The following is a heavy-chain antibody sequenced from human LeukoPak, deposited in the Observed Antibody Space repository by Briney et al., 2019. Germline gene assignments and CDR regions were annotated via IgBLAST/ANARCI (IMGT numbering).Heavy chain of an antibody. Sequence: ASVKVSCKASGYTFTSYDINWVRQATGQGLEWMGWINPNSGNTGYAQKFQGRVTITRNTSISTAYMELSSLRSEDTAVYYCARGGGYCSGGSCLGWFDPWGQGTLVTVSS. D-gene: IGHD2-15*01. V-gene: IGHV1-8*03. J-gene: IGHJ5*02. CDR3: ARGGGYCSGGSCLGWFDP. CDR1: GYTFTSYD. CDR2: INPNSGNT.